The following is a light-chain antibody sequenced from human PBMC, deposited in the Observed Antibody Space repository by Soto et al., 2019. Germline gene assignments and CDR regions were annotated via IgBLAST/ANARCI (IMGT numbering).Light chain of an antibody. CDR2: LNSDGSH. Sequence: QPVLTQSPSVSASLGASVKLTCTLRSGHSSYAIAWHQQQPEKGPRYLMKLNSDGSHSKGDGIPDRFSGSSSGAERYLTISSLQSEDEADYYCQTWGTGIGVFGTGTKVTVL. CDR3: QTWGTGIGV. CDR1: SGHSSYA. V-gene: IGLV4-69*01. J-gene: IGLJ1*01.